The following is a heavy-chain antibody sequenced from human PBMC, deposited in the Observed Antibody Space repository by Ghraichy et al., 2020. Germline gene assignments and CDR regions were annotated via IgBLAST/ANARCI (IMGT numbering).Heavy chain of an antibody. CDR3: ARDGGYSSGWYYDF. CDR2: ISATSGTT. V-gene: IGHV1-18*01. Sequence: ASVKVSCKASGYTFSSYGITWVRQAPGQGLEWMGWISATSGTTNYAQSLQGRVTMTTDTSTRTAHMELRSLTYDDTAVYYCARDGGYSSGWYYDFWGQGTLVSFSS. J-gene: IGHJ4*02. CDR1: GYTFSSYG. D-gene: IGHD6-19*01.